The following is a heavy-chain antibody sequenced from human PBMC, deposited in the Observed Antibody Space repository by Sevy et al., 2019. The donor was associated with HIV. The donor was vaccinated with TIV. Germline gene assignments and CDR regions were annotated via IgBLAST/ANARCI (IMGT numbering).Heavy chain of an antibody. CDR1: GGSISSGGYS. CDR2: IYHTGNT. D-gene: IGHD4-17*01. CDR3: ARAAARMTTVTPFDY. V-gene: IGHV4-30-2*01. Sequence: SETLSLTCAVSGGSISSGGYSWNWIRQPPGKGLEWIGYIYHTGNTYYNPSLKSRVTISVDRSNNQFSLKLNSVTAADTAVYYCARAAARMTTVTPFDYWGQGTLVTVSS. J-gene: IGHJ4*02.